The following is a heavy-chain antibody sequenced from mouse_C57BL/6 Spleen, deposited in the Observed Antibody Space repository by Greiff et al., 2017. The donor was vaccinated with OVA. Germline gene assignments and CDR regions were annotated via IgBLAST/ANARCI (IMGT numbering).Heavy chain of an antibody. J-gene: IGHJ2*01. Sequence: EVKLVESGEGLVKPGGSLKLSCAASGFTFSSYAMSWVRQTPEKRLEWVAYISSGGDYIYYADTVKGRFTISRDNARNTLYLQMSSLKSEDTAMYYCTRGGRAAQATKGFDYWGQGTTLTVSS. CDR1: GFTFSSYA. D-gene: IGHD3-2*02. CDR2: ISSGGDYI. V-gene: IGHV5-9-1*02. CDR3: TRGGRAAQATKGFDY.